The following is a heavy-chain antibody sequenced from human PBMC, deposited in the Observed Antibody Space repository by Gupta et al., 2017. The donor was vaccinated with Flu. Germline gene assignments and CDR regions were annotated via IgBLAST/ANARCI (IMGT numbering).Heavy chain of an antibody. D-gene: IGHD3-3*01. J-gene: IGHJ4*02. CDR1: GFSLSTSGVG. CDR3: AHRSEEDFDFWSGYRYFDY. V-gene: IGHV2-5*01. Sequence: QITLKESGPTLVKPTQTLTLTCTFSGFSLSTSGVGVGWIRQPPGKALEWLALIYWNDDKRYSPSLKSRLTITKDTSKNQVVLTMTNMDPVDTATYYCAHRSEEDFDFWSGYRYFDYWGQGTLVTVSS. CDR2: IYWNDDK.